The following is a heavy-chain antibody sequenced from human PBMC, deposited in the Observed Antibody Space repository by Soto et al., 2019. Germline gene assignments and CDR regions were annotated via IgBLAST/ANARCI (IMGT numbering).Heavy chain of an antibody. CDR3: ARPRDSGSYLWAPVSAFDI. D-gene: IGHD1-26*01. V-gene: IGHV5-51*01. Sequence: GESLKISCMGSGYKVSTWHNFTSYWIAWVRQMPGKGLEWMGIIYPGDSDTRYSPSFQGQVTISADKSISTAYLQWSSLKASDTAMYYCARPRDSGSYLWAPVSAFDIWGQGAMVTVSS. J-gene: IGHJ3*02. CDR1: GYKVSTWHNFTSYW. CDR2: IYPGDSDT.